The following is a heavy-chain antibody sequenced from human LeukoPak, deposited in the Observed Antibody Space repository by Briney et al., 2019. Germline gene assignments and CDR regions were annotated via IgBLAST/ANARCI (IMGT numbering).Heavy chain of an antibody. J-gene: IGHJ5*02. D-gene: IGHD2-15*01. CDR1: GFTFSSYS. CDR3: ARGRVVVVAATLSP. V-gene: IGHV3-48*04. CDR2: ISSSSSTI. Sequence: GGSLRLSCAASGFTFSSYSMNWVRQAPGKGLEWVSYISSSSSTIYYADSVKGRFTISRDNAKNPLYLQMNSLRAEDTAVYYCARGRVVVVAATLSPWGQGTLVTVSS.